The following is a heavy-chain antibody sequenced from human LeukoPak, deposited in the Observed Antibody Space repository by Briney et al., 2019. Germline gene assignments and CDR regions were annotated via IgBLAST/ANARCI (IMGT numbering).Heavy chain of an antibody. D-gene: IGHD6-19*01. Sequence: PSETLSLTCTVSGGSISSSSYYWSWIRQPPGKGLEWIGYIYYSGSTNYNPSLKSRVTISVDTSKNQFSLKLSSVTAADTAVYYCARQEEWLVRAFDIWGQGTMVTVSS. CDR2: IYYSGST. CDR3: ARQEEWLVRAFDI. V-gene: IGHV4-61*05. CDR1: GGSISSSSYY. J-gene: IGHJ3*02.